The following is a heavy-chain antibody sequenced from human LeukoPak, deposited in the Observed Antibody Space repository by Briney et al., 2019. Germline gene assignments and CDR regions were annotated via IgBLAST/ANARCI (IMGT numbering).Heavy chain of an antibody. D-gene: IGHD3-3*01. Sequence: GGSLRLSSAASGFTFDDYGMSWVRLAPGKGLEWVSGINWNGGSTGYADSVKGRFTISRDNAKNSLYLQMNSLRAEDTALYYCARETIWSGYLGLDYWGQGTLVTVSS. J-gene: IGHJ4*02. CDR1: GFTFDDYG. V-gene: IGHV3-20*03. CDR3: ARETIWSGYLGLDY. CDR2: INWNGGST.